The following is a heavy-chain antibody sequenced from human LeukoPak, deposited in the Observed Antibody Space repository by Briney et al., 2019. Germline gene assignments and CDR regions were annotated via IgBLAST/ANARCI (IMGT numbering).Heavy chain of an antibody. CDR2: ISGSGGST. CDR3: AKVKKQWLGNHYFDY. J-gene: IGHJ4*02. V-gene: IGHV3-23*01. Sequence: PGGSLRLSCGASGFTFRSYAMSWVRQAPGKGLEWVSAISGSGGSTYYADSVKGRFTISRDNSKNTLYLQMNSLRAEDTAVYYCAKVKKQWLGNHYFDYWGQGTLVTVSS. D-gene: IGHD6-19*01. CDR1: GFTFRSYA.